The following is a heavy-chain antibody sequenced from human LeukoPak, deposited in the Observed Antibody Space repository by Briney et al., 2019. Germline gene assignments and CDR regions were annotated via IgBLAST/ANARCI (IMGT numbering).Heavy chain of an antibody. V-gene: IGHV3-23*01. CDR2: ISGSGGST. Sequence: PGGSLKLSCAASGFTFSNYAMSWVRQAPGKGLEWVSAISGSGGSTYYADSVKGRFTISRDNTNNILYLQMNSLRAEDTAVCYLAKMALTMIVVPYYMDVWGKGTTVTVSS. J-gene: IGHJ6*03. CDR1: GFTFSNYA. CDR3: AKMALTMIVVPYYMDV. D-gene: IGHD3-22*01.